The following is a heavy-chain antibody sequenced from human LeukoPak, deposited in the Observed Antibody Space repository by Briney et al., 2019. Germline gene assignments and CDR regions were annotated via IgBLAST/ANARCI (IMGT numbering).Heavy chain of an antibody. CDR2: IYYSGST. CDR1: GGSISSYY. CDR3: ALLTMVRGVTIAY. Sequence: SETLSLTCTVAGGSISSYYWSWIRQPPGKGLEWIGYIYYSGSTNYNPSLKTRVTISGDTSKNQFSLKLSSVTPADTAVYSCALLTMVRGVTIAYWGQGTLVTVSS. J-gene: IGHJ4*02. D-gene: IGHD3-10*01. V-gene: IGHV4-59*08.